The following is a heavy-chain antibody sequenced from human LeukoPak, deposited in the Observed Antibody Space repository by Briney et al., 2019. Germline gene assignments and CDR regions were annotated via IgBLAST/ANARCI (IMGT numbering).Heavy chain of an antibody. D-gene: IGHD3-10*01. Sequence: SETLSLTCTVSGYSISSGYYWGWIRQPPGKGLEWIGEINHSGSTNYNPSLKSRVTISVDTSKNQFSLKLSSVTAADTAVYYCARLRSAYWPKSGSYIPYYMDVWGKGTTVTISS. CDR2: INHSGST. V-gene: IGHV4-38-2*02. CDR3: ARLRSAYWPKSGSYIPYYMDV. J-gene: IGHJ6*03. CDR1: GYSISSGYY.